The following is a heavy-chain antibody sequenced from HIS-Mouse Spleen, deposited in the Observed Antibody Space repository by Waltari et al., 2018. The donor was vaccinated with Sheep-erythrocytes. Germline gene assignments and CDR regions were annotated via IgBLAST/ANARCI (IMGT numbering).Heavy chain of an antibody. CDR1: GFTFSSYG. J-gene: IGHJ2*01. Sequence: GVQPGRSLRLSCAASGFTFSSYGMHWVRQAPGKGLEWVAVISYDGSNKYYADSVKGRFTISRDNSKNTLYLQMNSLRAEDTAVYYCAKVRTVNYWYFDLWGRGTLVTVSS. D-gene: IGHD1-1*01. CDR2: ISYDGSNK. CDR3: AKVRTVNYWYFDL. V-gene: IGHV3-30*18.